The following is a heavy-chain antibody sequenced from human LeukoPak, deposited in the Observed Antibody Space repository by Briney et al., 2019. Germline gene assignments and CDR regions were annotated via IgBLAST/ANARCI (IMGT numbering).Heavy chain of an antibody. V-gene: IGHV3-21*01. CDR3: ARDRRVTKGFDY. CDR2: ISSSSSYI. Sequence: PGGSLRLSCAASGFIFSNAWMTWVRQVPGKGLEWVSSISSSSSYIYYADSVKGRFTISRDNAKNSLYLQMNSLRAEDTAVYYCARDRRVTKGFDYWGQGTLVTVSS. J-gene: IGHJ4*02. D-gene: IGHD4-11*01. CDR1: GFIFSNAW.